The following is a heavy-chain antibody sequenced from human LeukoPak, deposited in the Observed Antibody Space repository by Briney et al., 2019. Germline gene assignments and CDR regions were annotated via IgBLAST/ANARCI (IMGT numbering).Heavy chain of an antibody. J-gene: IGHJ5*02. V-gene: IGHV3-53*01. D-gene: IGHD3-10*01. CDR2: IHGGGST. Sequence: QPGGSLRLSCAASGFNVSSYFMGWVRQAPGKGLEWVSVIHGGGSTYYADSVKGRFTISRDNSKKMLYLQMNSLRAEDTAVYYCPRSGSSIWTRGWFDPWGQGTLVTVSS. CDR1: GFNVSSYF. CDR3: PRSGSSIWTRGWFDP.